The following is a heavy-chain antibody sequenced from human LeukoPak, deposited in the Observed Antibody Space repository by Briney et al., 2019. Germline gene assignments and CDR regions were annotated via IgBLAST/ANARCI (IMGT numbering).Heavy chain of an antibody. CDR1: GFTFSSYG. CDR3: ARDYYDSSGYNWFDP. V-gene: IGHV3-33*01. CDR2: IWYDGSNK. D-gene: IGHD3-22*01. Sequence: QPGRSLRLSCAASGFTFSSYGMHWVRQAPGKGLEWVAVIWYDGSNKYYADSVKGRFTISRDNSKNTLYLQMNSLRAEDTAVYYCARDYYDSSGYNWFDPWGQGTLVTVSS. J-gene: IGHJ5*02.